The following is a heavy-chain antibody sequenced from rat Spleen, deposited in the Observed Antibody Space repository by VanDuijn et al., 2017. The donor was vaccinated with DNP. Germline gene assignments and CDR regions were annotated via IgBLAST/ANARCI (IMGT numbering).Heavy chain of an antibody. Sequence: EVQLVGSGGGLVQSGRSLKLSCAASGFTFSDYAMAWVRQSPKKGLEWVATISTSGGSTYYRDSVKGLFTISRDDAKSTLYLQMDSLRSEDTATYHCATQGLTGYYFDYWGQGVMVTVSS. D-gene: IGHD4-1*01. J-gene: IGHJ2*01. V-gene: IGHV5-25*01. CDR2: ISTSGGST. CDR1: GFTFSDYA. CDR3: ATQGLTGYYFDY.